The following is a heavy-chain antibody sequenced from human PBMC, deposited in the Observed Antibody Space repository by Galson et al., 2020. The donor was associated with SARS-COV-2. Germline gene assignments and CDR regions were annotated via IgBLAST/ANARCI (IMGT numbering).Heavy chain of an antibody. CDR2: IKSKTDGGTT. V-gene: IGHV3-15*01. Sequence: GGSLRLSCAASGFTFSNAWMSWVRQAPGKGLEWVGRIKSKTDGGTTDYAAPVKGRFTISRDDSKNTLYLQMNSLKTEDTAVYYCTTGITIFGVVMFVPNYGMDVWGQGTTVTVSS. D-gene: IGHD3-3*01. CDR1: GFTFSNAW. CDR3: TTGITIFGVVMFVPNYGMDV. J-gene: IGHJ6*02.